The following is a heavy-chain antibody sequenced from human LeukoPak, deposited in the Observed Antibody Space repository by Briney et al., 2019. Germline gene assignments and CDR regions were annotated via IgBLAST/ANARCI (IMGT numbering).Heavy chain of an antibody. D-gene: IGHD7-27*01. Sequence: PGGSLRLSCVGSGFTFSVHWVRQVPGKGLEWLTSIRHDGTDQHYADSVRGRFTISRDNSKNTVYLQMNSLRPEDTALYYCAKDGNWASVSWGQGTLVTVSS. CDR1: GFTFS. V-gene: IGHV3-30*02. CDR2: IRHDGTDQ. CDR3: AKDGNWASVS. J-gene: IGHJ5*02.